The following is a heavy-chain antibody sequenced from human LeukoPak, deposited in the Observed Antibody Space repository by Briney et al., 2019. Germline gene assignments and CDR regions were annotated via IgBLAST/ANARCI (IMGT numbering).Heavy chain of an antibody. V-gene: IGHV3-21*01. CDR1: GFTFSSYS. CDR3: ATSGYSSSWPHTPEDY. J-gene: IGHJ4*02. Sequence: GGSLRLSCAASGFTFSSYSMNWVRQAPGKGLEWVSSISSSSSYIYYADSVKGRFAISRDNAKNSLYLQMNSLRAEDTAVYYCATSGYSSSWPHTPEDYWGQGTLVTVSS. CDR2: ISSSSSYI. D-gene: IGHD6-13*01.